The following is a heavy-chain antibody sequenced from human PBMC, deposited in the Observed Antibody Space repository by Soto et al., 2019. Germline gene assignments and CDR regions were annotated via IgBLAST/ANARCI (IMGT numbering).Heavy chain of an antibody. CDR1: GFTFSSYG. V-gene: IGHV3-33*01. J-gene: IGHJ6*02. Sequence: PGGSLRLSCAASGFTFSSYGMHWVRQAPGKGLEWVAVIWYDGSNKYYADSVKGRFTISRDNSKNTLYLQMNSLRAEDTAVYYCARALEAARPFYYYYYYGMDVWGQWTTVTVSS. D-gene: IGHD6-6*01. CDR3: ARALEAARPFYYYYYYGMDV. CDR2: IWYDGSNK.